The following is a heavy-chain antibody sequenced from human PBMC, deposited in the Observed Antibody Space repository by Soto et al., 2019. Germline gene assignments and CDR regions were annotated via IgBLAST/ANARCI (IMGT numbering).Heavy chain of an antibody. V-gene: IGHV2-5*04. CDR1: GFSLSTSTVG. CDR2: IYWDDDK. Sequence: QITLKESGPTLVKPTQTLTLTCSFSGFSLSTSTVGVGWIRQPPGKALEWLALIYWDDDKRYSPSLESRLTITKDTSKNQVVLTMTNMDPEDTGTYYCVKRGGSGPFDYWGQGALVTVSS. J-gene: IGHJ4*02. CDR3: VKRGGSGPFDY. D-gene: IGHD3-10*01.